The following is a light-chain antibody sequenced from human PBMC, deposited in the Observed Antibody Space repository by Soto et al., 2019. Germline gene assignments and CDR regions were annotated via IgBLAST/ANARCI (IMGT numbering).Light chain of an antibody. CDR3: SSYASIRDVV. CDR2: EVS. Sequence: QSALTQPASVSGSPGQSITISCTGTSSDVGAYNYVSWYQHHPGKAPKLMIYEVSNPPAGVSNRFSGSKSGYTASLTISVLHAEDADDYYCSSYASIRDVVFGGGTKLTVL. J-gene: IGLJ2*01. CDR1: SSDVGAYNY. V-gene: IGLV2-14*01.